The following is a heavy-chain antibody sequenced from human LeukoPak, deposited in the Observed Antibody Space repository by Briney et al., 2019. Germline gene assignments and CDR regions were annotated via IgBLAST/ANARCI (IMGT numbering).Heavy chain of an antibody. CDR2: ISSTSKYI. CDR3: AREPFWSGYYSNLHFDY. Sequence: GGSLRLSCAASEFTFSSYNMNWVRQAPGKGLEWVSSISSTSKYIYYADSVKGRFTISRDNAKNSLYLQMNSLRAEDTAVYYCAREPFWSGYYSNLHFDYWGQGTLVTVSS. D-gene: IGHD3-3*01. J-gene: IGHJ4*02. V-gene: IGHV3-21*01. CDR1: EFTFSSYN.